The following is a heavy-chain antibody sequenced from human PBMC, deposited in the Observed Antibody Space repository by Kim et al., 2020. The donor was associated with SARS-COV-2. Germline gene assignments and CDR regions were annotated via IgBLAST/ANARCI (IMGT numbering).Heavy chain of an antibody. D-gene: IGHD4-17*01. Sequence: GGSLRLSCAASGFTFSSYSMNWVRQAPGKGLEWVSSISSSSSYIYYADSVKGRFTISRDNAKNSLYLQMNSLRAEDTAVYYCARDYLAYGDGRYGMDVWGQGTTVTVSS. CDR2: ISSSSSYI. CDR1: GFTFSSYS. CDR3: ARDYLAYGDGRYGMDV. V-gene: IGHV3-21*01. J-gene: IGHJ6*02.